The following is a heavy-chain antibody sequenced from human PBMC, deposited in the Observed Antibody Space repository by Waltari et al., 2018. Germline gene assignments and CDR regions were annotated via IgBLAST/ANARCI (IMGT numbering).Heavy chain of an antibody. CDR2: IYPGDSDT. D-gene: IGHD1-26*01. J-gene: IGHJ1*01. CDR1: GYSFTSYW. Sequence: EVQLVQSGAEVKKPGESLKISCKGSGYSFTSYWIGWVRRMPGKGLEWMGIIYPGDSDTRYSPSFQGQVTITKDTSKNQVVLTMTNMDPVDTATYYCAHRTDGSYYAHFQHWGQGTLVTVSS. V-gene: IGHV5-51*01. CDR3: AHRTDGSYYAHFQH.